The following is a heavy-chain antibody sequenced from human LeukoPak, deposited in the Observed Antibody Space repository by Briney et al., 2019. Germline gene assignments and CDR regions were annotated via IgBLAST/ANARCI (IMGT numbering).Heavy chain of an antibody. CDR1: GGSFSGYY. CDR2: INHSGST. V-gene: IGHV4-34*01. D-gene: IGHD1-1*01. CDR3: ARTRKNVASDY. Sequence: TSETLPLTCAVYGGSFSGYYWSWIRQPPGKGLEWIGEINHSGSTNYNPSLKSRVTISVDTSKNQFSLKLSSVTAADTAVYYCARTRKNVASDYWGQGTLVTVSS. J-gene: IGHJ4*02.